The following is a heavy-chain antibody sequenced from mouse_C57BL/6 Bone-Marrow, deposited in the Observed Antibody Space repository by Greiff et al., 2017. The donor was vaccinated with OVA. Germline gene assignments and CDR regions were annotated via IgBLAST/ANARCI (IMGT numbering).Heavy chain of an antibody. Sequence: QVQLQQSGAELVRPGASVTLSCKASGYTFTDYEMHWVKQTPVHGLEWIGAIDPETGGTAYNQKFKGKGILTADKSSSTAYMELLSLTSEDAAVYYCTRGDMNYYAMDYWGQGTAVTVSS. CDR1: GYTFTDYE. J-gene: IGHJ4*01. CDR2: IDPETGGT. V-gene: IGHV1-15*01. CDR3: TRGDMNYYAMDY. D-gene: IGHD2-13*01.